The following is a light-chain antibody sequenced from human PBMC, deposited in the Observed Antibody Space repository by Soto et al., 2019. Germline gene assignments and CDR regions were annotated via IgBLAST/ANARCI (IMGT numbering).Light chain of an antibody. CDR3: IPLSHFPRT. J-gene: IGKJ1*01. CDR1: QSLVHSDGNTY. CDR2: QVS. Sequence: VLTQTPLSSPVTLGQPASISCRSSQSLVHSDGNTYLSWLQQRPGQPPRLLIYQVSKRFSGVTDRYSGSGAGTDFTLKISRVEAEDVGVYSCIPLSHFPRTFGQGTKVEI. V-gene: IGKV2-24*01.